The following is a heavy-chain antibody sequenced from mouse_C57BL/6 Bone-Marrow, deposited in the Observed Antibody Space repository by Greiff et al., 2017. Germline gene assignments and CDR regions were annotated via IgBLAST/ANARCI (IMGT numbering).Heavy chain of an antibody. CDR1: GYTFTSYG. CDR3: ARCGYHGGFAY. V-gene: IGHV1-81*01. CDR2: IYPRSGNT. Sequence: QVQLQESGAELARPGASVKLSCKASGYTFTSYGISWVKQRTGQGLEWIGEIYPRSGNTYYNEKFKGKATLTADKSSSTAYMELRSLTSEDSAVYFCARCGYHGGFAYWGQGTLVTVSA. D-gene: IGHD2-2*01. J-gene: IGHJ3*01.